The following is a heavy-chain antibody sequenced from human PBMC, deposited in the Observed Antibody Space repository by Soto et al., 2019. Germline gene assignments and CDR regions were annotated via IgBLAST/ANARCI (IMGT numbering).Heavy chain of an antibody. CDR2: ILPIFGTA. V-gene: IGHV1-69*12. Sequence: QVQLVQSGAAVKKPGSSVKDSCKASGGTFSSYAISWMRQAPGQWLEWMGGILPIFGTANYAQKFQGRVTITADGSTSTAYMEVSSLSSEDTAVYYRAGRICISSGCRIDYGMDVWGHGTTVTVSS. CDR3: AGRICISSGCRIDYGMDV. CDR1: GGTFSSYA. J-gene: IGHJ6*02. D-gene: IGHD2-2*01.